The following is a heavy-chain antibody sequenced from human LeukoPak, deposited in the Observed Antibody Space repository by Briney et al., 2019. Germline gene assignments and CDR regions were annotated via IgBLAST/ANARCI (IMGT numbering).Heavy chain of an antibody. V-gene: IGHV4-39*01. CDR2: IYYSGST. CDR3: ARLDYDFWSGYQDY. Sequence: PSETLYLTCTVSGGSISSSSYYWGWIRQPPGKGLEWIGSIYYSGSTYYNPSLKSRVTISVDTSKNQFSLKLSSVTAADTAVYYCARLDYDFWSGYQDYWGQGTLVTVSS. CDR1: GGSISSSSYY. D-gene: IGHD3-3*01. J-gene: IGHJ4*02.